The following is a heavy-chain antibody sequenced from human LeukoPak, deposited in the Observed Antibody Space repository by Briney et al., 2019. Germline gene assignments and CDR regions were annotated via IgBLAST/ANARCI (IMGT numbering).Heavy chain of an antibody. CDR2: IYYSGST. CDR3: ARHAAYSSLA. J-gene: IGHJ5*02. V-gene: IGHV4-39*01. D-gene: IGHD6-13*01. Sequence: SETLSLTCAVSGGSISSGSYYWGWIRQPPGKGLEWIGRIYYSGSTYYNPSLKSRVTISVDTSENQFSLKLSSVTAADTAVYYCARHAAYSSLAWGQGTLVIVSS. CDR1: GGSISSGSYY.